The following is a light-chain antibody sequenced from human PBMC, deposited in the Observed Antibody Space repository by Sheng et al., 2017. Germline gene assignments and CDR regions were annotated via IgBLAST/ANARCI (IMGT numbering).Light chain of an antibody. J-gene: IGKJ3*01. Sequence: IQMTQSPSSLSASVGDRVTITCRASQGIKNDLGWYQQKPGRAPKLLLYATSRLESGVPSRFSGSGSGTDFTLTISSLQPEDFATYYCQQSFSTPFTFGPGTKVEVK. V-gene: IGKV1-NL1*01. CDR3: QQSFSTPFT. CDR2: ATS. CDR1: QGIKND.